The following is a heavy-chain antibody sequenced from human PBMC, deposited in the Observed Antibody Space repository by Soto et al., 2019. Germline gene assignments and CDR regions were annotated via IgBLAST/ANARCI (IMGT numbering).Heavy chain of an antibody. CDR1: GFSFDTYA. CDR3: TRGIVGWETAPYYFDY. V-gene: IGHV3-49*05. J-gene: IGHJ4*02. Sequence: EVQLVESGGGLVKAGRSLRLSCTASGFSFDTYAISWFRQAPGKGLEWLGVIRSKAYSRTTEYAASVRGRISISRDDSKSSAFLQMDSPNIEDTAVYYCTRGIVGWETAPYYFDYWGQGTLVTVSS. D-gene: IGHD1-26*01. CDR2: IRSKAYSRTT.